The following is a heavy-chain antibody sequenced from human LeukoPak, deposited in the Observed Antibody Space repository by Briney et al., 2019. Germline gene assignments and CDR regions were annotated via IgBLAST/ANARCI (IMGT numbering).Heavy chain of an antibody. CDR1: GGSISSYY. V-gene: IGHV4-59*01. CDR3: ARAEGDYYGMDV. Sequence: SETLSLTCTVSGGSISSYYWSWIRQPPGKGLEWIGYIYYSGSTNYNPSLKSRVTISVDTFKNQFSLKLSSVTAADTAVYYCARAEGDYYGMDVWGQGTTVTVSS. J-gene: IGHJ6*02. D-gene: IGHD1-14*01. CDR2: IYYSGST.